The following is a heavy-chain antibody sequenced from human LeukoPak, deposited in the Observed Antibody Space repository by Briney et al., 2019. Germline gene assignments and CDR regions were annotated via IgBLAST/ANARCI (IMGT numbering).Heavy chain of an antibody. CDR3: ARVFRGSYGY. CDR2: INHSGST. J-gene: IGHJ4*02. D-gene: IGHD5-12*01. V-gene: IGHV4-34*01. CDR1: GGSFSGYY. Sequence: NPSETLSLTCAVYGGSFSGYYWSWIRQPPGKGLEWIGEINHSGSTNYNPSLKRRVTISVDTSKNPFSLTLSSVTAADTAVYYCARVFRGSYGYWGQGTLVTVSS.